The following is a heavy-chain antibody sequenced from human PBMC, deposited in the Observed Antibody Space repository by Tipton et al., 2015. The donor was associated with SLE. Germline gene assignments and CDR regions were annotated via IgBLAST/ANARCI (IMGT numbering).Heavy chain of an antibody. CDR2: IDHSGVT. D-gene: IGHD6-13*01. Sequence: TLSLTCAVYGRSFIGSYWTWIRQPPGKGLEWIGDIDHSGVTHYNPSLKSRVTISRDTSGNQFSLNLHSVIAADTAVYFCARAEFSSNWYMYWHFDLWGRGTLVTVSS. CDR3: ARAEFSSNWYMYWHFDL. CDR1: GRSFIGSY. J-gene: IGHJ2*01. V-gene: IGHV4-34*01.